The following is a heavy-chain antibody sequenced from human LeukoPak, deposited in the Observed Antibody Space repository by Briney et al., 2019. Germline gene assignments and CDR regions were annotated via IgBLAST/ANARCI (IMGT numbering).Heavy chain of an antibody. CDR2: ISWNSGSI. J-gene: IGHJ5*02. V-gene: IGHV3-9*01. Sequence: GGSLRLSCAASGFTFDDYTMHWVRQAPGKGLEWVSGISWNSGSIVYADSVKGRFTISRDNAKNSLYLQMNSLRAEDTALYYCAKGRVSMVRGGVNWFDPWGQGTLVTVSS. CDR1: GFTFDDYT. CDR3: AKGRVSMVRGGVNWFDP. D-gene: IGHD3-10*01.